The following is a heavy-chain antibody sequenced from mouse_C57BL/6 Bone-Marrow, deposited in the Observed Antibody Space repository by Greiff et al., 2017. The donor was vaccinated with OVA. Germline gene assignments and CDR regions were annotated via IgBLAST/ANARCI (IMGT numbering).Heavy chain of an antibody. Sequence: EVKLVESGGGLVQPGGSLSLSCAASGFTFTDYYMSWVRQPPGKALEWLGFIRNKANGYTTEYSASVKGRFTISRDNSQSILYLQMNALRAEDSATYYCARWSSSYYGSSHDYWGQGTTLTVSS. J-gene: IGHJ2*01. D-gene: IGHD1-1*01. CDR1: GFTFTDYY. CDR3: ARWSSSYYGSSHDY. V-gene: IGHV7-3*01. CDR2: IRNKANGYTT.